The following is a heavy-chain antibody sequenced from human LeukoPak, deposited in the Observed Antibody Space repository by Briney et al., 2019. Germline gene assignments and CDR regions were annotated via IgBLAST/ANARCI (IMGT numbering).Heavy chain of an antibody. CDR2: ISDSGSTI. CDR3: ARNLDFDSSGYPFAY. V-gene: IGHV3-48*03. Sequence: PEGSLRLSCAASGFSFSSYEMNWVRQTPGKGLEWLSYISDSGSTIYYADSVKGRFTISRDNAKNSLYLQMNSLRAEDTAVYYCARNLDFDSSGYPFAYWGQGTLVTVSS. CDR1: GFSFSSYE. J-gene: IGHJ4*02. D-gene: IGHD3-22*01.